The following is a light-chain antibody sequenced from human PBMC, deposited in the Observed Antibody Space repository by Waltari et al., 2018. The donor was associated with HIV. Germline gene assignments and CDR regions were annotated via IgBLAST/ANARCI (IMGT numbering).Light chain of an antibody. J-gene: IGLJ2*01. V-gene: IGLV2-23*02. CDR3: CSYAGSRGVV. CDR2: EVT. CDR1: SSDVGSYNL. Sequence: QSALTQPASVSGSPGQSITISCTGTSSDVGSYNLVSWYQHHPHKAPQFVIYEVTKPPSGVSNRFSGSKSGNTASLTISGLQAEDESDYYCCSYAGSRGVVFGGGTKLTVL.